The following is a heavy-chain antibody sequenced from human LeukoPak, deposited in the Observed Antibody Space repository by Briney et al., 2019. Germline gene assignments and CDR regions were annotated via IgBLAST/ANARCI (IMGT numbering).Heavy chain of an antibody. CDR3: ARDLRYFYDSSGYPGAFDI. CDR2: IYSRGLTRGST. V-gene: IGHV4-59*01. Sequence: SETLSLTCTVSGGSLSSYYWSWIRQPPGKGLEWIGYIYSRGLTRGSTNYNLSLKSRVTISVDTTKNQFSLKLSSVTAADTAVYYCARDLRYFYDSSGYPGAFDIWGQGTMVTVSS. CDR1: GGSLSSYY. J-gene: IGHJ3*02. D-gene: IGHD3-22*01.